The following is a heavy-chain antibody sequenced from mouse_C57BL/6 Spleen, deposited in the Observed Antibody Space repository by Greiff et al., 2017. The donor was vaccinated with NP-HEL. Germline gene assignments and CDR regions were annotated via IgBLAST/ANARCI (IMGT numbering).Heavy chain of an antibody. CDR2: IYPRSGNT. CDR3: ARWGLLRDPDY. CDR1: GYTFTSYG. D-gene: IGHD1-1*01. Sequence: QVHVKQSGAELARPGASVKLSCKASGYTFTSYGISWVKQRTGQGLEWIGEIYPRSGNTYYNEKFKGKATLTADKSSSTAYMELRSLTSEDSAVYFCARWGLLRDPDYWGQGTTLTVSS. V-gene: IGHV1-81*01. J-gene: IGHJ2*01.